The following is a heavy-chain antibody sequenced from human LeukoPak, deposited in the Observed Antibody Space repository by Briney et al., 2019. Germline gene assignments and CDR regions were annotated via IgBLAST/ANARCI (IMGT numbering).Heavy chain of an antibody. D-gene: IGHD4-17*01. Sequence: GGSLRLSCAESGFTFSSYGMHWVRQAPGKGLERVAVIWYDGSNKYYADSVKGRFTISRDNSKNTLYLQMNSLRAEDTAVYYCAREVLDYGDGSYYYYGMDVWGQGTTVTVSS. CDR2: IWYDGSNK. V-gene: IGHV3-33*01. CDR3: AREVLDYGDGSYYYYGMDV. J-gene: IGHJ6*02. CDR1: GFTFSSYG.